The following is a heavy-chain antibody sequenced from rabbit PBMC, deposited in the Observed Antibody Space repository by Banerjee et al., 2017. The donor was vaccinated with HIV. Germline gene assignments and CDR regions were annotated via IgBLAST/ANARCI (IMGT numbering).Heavy chain of an antibody. Sequence: QQQLVESGGGLVQPGASLTLTCTASGFSFSSGYWICWVRQAPGKGLEWIGCIGAGSGTTYYATWAKGRFTISKTSSTTVTLQMTSLTAADTTTYFCARGYADGWGEWLDLWGPGTLVTVS. V-gene: IGHV1S45*01. CDR2: IGAGSGTT. CDR1: GFSFSSGYW. CDR3: ARGYADGWGEWLDL. J-gene: IGHJ5*01. D-gene: IGHD4-1*01.